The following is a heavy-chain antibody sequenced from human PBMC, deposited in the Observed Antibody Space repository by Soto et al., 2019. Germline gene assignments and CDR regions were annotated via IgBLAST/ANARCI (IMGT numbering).Heavy chain of an antibody. Sequence: SVKVSCKTSGGTFSSYAFSWVRQAPGQGLEWMGGIIPIFGTADYAQKFQGRLTITADESTSTAYMELSSLRSEDTAVYYCARYCSGGSCLPYYYYGMDVWGQGTTVTVSS. CDR1: GGTFSSYA. J-gene: IGHJ6*02. CDR3: ARYCSGGSCLPYYYYGMDV. D-gene: IGHD2-15*01. V-gene: IGHV1-69*13. CDR2: IIPIFGTA.